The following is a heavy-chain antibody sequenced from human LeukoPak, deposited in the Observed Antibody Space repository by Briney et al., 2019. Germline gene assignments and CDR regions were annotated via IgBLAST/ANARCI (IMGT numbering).Heavy chain of an antibody. CDR1: GGTFSSYA. D-gene: IGHD1-26*01. J-gene: IGHJ4*02. CDR2: IIPIFGTA. V-gene: IGHV1-69*13. Sequence: SVKVSCMASGGTFSSYAISWVRQAPGQGLEWMGGIIPIFGTANYAQKFQGRVTITADESTSTAYMELSSLRSEDTAVYYCALGGSPLPGYFDYWGQGNLVTVSS. CDR3: ALGGSPLPGYFDY.